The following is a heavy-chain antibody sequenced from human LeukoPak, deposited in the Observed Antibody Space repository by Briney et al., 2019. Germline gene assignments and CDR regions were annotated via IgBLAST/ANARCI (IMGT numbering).Heavy chain of an antibody. D-gene: IGHD3-9*01. CDR2: IYSGGAT. CDR1: GITVSTDY. J-gene: IGHJ4*02. V-gene: IGHV3-66*04. CDR3: ARLHYDVLTGPFDY. Sequence: GGSLRLSCAASGITVSTDYMSWVRQASGKGLEWVSIIYSGGATFYADSVKGRFTISRENSKNTLWLQVNSLRAEDTAVYYCARLHYDVLTGPFDYWGQGTLVTVSS.